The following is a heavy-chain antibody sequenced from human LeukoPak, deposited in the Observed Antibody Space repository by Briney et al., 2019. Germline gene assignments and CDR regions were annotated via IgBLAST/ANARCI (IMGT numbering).Heavy chain of an antibody. CDR2: IKQDGSEK. CDR1: GFTFSSYA. V-gene: IGHV3-7*01. Sequence: GGSLRLSCAASGFTFSSYAMSWVRQAPGKGLEWVANIKQDGSEKNYVDSVKGRFTISRDNAENSLFLQMNSLRVEDTAVYYCAREWQGGIAAAGTRIEGDYWGQGTLVAVSS. J-gene: IGHJ4*02. D-gene: IGHD6-13*01. CDR3: AREWQGGIAAAGTRIEGDY.